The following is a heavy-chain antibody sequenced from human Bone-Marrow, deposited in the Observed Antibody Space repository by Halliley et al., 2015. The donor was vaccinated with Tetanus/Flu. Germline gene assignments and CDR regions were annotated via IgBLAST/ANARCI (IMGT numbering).Heavy chain of an antibody. CDR3: ARHISSGWPYFDY. J-gene: IGHJ4*02. CDR1: GGSISSSSYY. Sequence: TLSLTCTVSGGSISSSSYYWGWVRQPPGKGLEYIGSIYYSGSTYHNPSLKSRVTISVDTSNNQFSLNLSSVTAADRAVYYCARHISSGWPYFDYWGQGTLVTVSS. D-gene: IGHD6-19*01. CDR2: IYYSGST. V-gene: IGHV4-39*01.